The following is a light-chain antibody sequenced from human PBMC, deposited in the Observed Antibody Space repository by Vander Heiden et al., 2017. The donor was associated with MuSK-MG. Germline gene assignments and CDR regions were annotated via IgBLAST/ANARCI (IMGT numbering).Light chain of an antibody. CDR1: QSVSSS. V-gene: IGKV3-11*01. Sequence: IILTQSPVTLSLSPGERATLSCRASQSVSSSLAWYQQKPGQAPRLLISDASNRATGIPARFSGSGSGTDFTLTISSLEPEDFAVYYCQHRSNFGGGTKVEIK. J-gene: IGKJ4*01. CDR2: DAS. CDR3: QHRSN.